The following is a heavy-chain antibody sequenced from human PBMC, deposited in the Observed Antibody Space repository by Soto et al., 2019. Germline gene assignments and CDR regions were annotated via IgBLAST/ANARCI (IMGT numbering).Heavy chain of an antibody. CDR2: IWHDGSNQ. CDR3: ARERGQLDY. CDR1: GFTFSSYG. Sequence: QVQLVESGGGVVQPGRSLRLSCAASGFTFSSYGMQWVRQAPGKGLEWVAVIWHDGSNQYYADSVKGRFTISRDNSNNTLYLQVNSLRAEDTAVYYCARERGQLDYWGQGTLVTVSS. V-gene: IGHV3-33*01. D-gene: IGHD5-18*01. J-gene: IGHJ4*02.